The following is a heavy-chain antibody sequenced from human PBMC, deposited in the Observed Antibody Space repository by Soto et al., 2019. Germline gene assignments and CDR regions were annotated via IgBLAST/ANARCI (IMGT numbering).Heavy chain of an antibody. CDR3: ARVVPGAEDWLGP. V-gene: IGHV1-18*01. D-gene: IGHD2-2*01. CDR2: FSLYSDGT. J-gene: IGHJ5*02. CDR1: GYTFYNYG. Sequence: QVQLVQSGVEVKRPGSSVKVSCKTSGYTFYNYGITWVRQAPGQPLWWLGWFSLYSDGTNYAQKFQDRVSMTTDKSTTTAYMELSSLKSEDTTVYHCARVVPGAEDWLGPWGKETLVNFST.